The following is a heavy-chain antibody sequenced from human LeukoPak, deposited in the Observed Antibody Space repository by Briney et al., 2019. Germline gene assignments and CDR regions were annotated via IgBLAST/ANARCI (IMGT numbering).Heavy chain of an antibody. J-gene: IGHJ4*02. CDR2: VNHSGYT. CDR3: ARMTTGHDY. CDR1: GTSFTSYY. V-gene: IGHV4-34*01. Sequence: SEILSLTCGVSGTSFTSYYWSWIRQTPGKGLEWIGEVNHSGYTNMNPSLKSRVTISVDTSKNQFSLMMTSVTAADTAVYFCARMTTGHDYWGQGTLVTVSS. D-gene: IGHD4-17*01.